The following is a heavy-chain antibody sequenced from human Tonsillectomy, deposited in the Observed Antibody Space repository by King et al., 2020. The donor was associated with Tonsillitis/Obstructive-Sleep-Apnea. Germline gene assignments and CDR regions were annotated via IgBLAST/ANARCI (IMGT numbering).Heavy chain of an antibody. D-gene: IGHD3-3*01. V-gene: IGHV4-59*01. Sequence: LQLQESGPGLVKPSETLSLTCTVSGGSISSYYWSWIRQPPGKGLEWIGYIYYTGSTSYNASLKSRVSISVDTSKNQFSLKLNSVTAADTAVYYCARVKGWGLRFLEYCYGMAVWGQGTTVTVSS. J-gene: IGHJ6*02. CDR3: ARVKGWGLRFLEYCYGMAV. CDR1: GGSISSYY. CDR2: IYYTGST.